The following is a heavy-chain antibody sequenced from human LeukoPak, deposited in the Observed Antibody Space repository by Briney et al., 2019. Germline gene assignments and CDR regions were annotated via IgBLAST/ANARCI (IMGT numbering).Heavy chain of an antibody. CDR2: IYYSGST. J-gene: IGHJ3*02. Sequence: SETLSLTCTVSGGSINSSSYYWGWIRQPPGKGLEWIGSIYYSGSTYYNPSLKSRVTISVDTSKNQFSLKLSSVTAADTAVYYCARPAVVTDAFDIWGQGTMVTVSS. CDR1: GGSINSSSYY. V-gene: IGHV4-39*01. D-gene: IGHD4-23*01. CDR3: ARPAVVTDAFDI.